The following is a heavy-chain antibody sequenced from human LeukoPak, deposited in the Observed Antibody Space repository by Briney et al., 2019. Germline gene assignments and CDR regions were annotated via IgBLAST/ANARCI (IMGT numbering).Heavy chain of an antibody. CDR3: ARDPLGYCSGGSCYNWFDP. V-gene: IGHV1-8*01. Sequence: ASVKVSCKASGYTFTSYDLNWVRRATGQGLEWMGWMSPASGNTGYAQEFQGRVTMTRDTSVSTAYMELNSLRSEDTAVYYRARDPLGYCSGGSCYNWFDPWGQGTLVTVSS. CDR1: GYTFTSYD. J-gene: IGHJ5*02. D-gene: IGHD2-15*01. CDR2: MSPASGNT.